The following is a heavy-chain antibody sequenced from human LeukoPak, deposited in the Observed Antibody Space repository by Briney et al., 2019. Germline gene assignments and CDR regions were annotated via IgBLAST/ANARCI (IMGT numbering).Heavy chain of an antibody. V-gene: IGHV4-39*01. D-gene: IGHD3-9*01. Sequence: SETLSLTCTVSGGSISSSSYYWGWIRQPPGKGLEWIGSIYYSGSTYYNPSLKSRVTISVDTSKNQFSLKLSSVTAADTAVYYCASSPRIFNDILTGYSVNLDYWGQGTLVTVSS. CDR1: GGSISSSSYY. CDR2: IYYSGST. J-gene: IGHJ4*02. CDR3: ASSPRIFNDILTGYSVNLDY.